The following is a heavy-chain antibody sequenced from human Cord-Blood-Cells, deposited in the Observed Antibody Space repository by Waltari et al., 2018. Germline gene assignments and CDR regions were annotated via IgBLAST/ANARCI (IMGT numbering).Heavy chain of an antibody. Sequence: QVQLVQSGAEVKKPGASVKVSCTASGYTYTGYHMHRVRQAPGQGLEWMGWINPNSGGTNYAQKFQGRVTMTRDTSISTAYMELSRLRSDDTAVYYCARDQRGLEELDYWGQGTLVTVSS. CDR1: GYTYTGYH. CDR3: ARDQRGLEELDY. J-gene: IGHJ4*02. D-gene: IGHD1-1*01. CDR2: INPNSGGT. V-gene: IGHV1-2*02.